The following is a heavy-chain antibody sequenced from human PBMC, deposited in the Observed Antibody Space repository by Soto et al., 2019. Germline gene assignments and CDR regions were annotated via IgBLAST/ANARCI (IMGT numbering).Heavy chain of an antibody. V-gene: IGHV5-10-1*01. J-gene: IGHJ4*02. CDR2: IDPSDSQT. Sequence: GESLKISCKGSGYSFAGYWVTWVRQKPGKGLEWMGRIDPSDSQTYYSPSFRGHVTISVTKSITTVFLQWSSLRASDTAMYYCARQIYDSDSGPNFQYYFDSWGQGTPVTVSS. CDR1: GYSFAGYW. D-gene: IGHD5-12*01. CDR3: ARQIYDSDSGPNFQYYFDS.